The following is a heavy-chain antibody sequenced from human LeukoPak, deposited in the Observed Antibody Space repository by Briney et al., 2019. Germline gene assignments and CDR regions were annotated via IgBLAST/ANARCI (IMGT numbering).Heavy chain of an antibody. V-gene: IGHV1-18*01. CDR1: GGTFSSYA. J-gene: IGHJ4*02. D-gene: IGHD6-13*01. CDR2: ISAYYGNT. Sequence: ASVKVSCKASGGTFSSYAISWVRQAPGQGLEWMGWISAYYGNTNYAQKLQGRVTMTTDTSTSTAYMELRSLRSDDTAVYYCASSRIGSSRAMGYWGQGTLVTVSS. CDR3: ASSRIGSSRAMGY.